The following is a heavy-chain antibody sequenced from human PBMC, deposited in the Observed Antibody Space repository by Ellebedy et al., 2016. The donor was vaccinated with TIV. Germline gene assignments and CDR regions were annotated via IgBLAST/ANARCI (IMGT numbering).Heavy chain of an antibody. CDR2: TYHSGSA. J-gene: IGHJ4*02. Sequence: MPSETLSLTCTVSGGSISSGGYSWNWIRQPPGKGLEWIGYTYHSGSAYYNPSLKSRITMSVDRSKNQFSLKLSSVTAADTAVYYCARGGGLFDYWGQGTLVTVSS. D-gene: IGHD2-15*01. CDR3: ARGGGLFDY. CDR1: GGSISSGGYS. V-gene: IGHV4-30-2*01.